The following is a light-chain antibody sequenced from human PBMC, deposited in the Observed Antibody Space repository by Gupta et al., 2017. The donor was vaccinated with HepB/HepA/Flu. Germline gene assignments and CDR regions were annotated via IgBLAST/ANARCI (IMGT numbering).Light chain of an antibody. CDR2: SND. J-gene: IGLJ3*02. V-gene: IGLV10-54*04. CDR1: NNNVGNQG. CDR3: SAWDNSLNGRV. Sequence: QAGLTQPPSVSKGLRQTATLTCTGNNNNVGNQGATWLQQHQGPPPKLLTYSNDKRPSGIPERFSGSRSGNTASLTITGLQPEDEADYYCSAWDNSLNGRVFGGGTKLTVV.